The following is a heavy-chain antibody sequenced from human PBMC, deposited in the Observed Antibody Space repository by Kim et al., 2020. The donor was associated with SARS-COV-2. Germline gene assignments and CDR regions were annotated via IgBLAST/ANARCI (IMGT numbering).Heavy chain of an antibody. CDR3: ARDYSSSWEGYNWFDP. V-gene: IGHV1-46*01. CDR2: INPSGGST. D-gene: IGHD6-13*01. CDR1: GYTFTSYY. Sequence: ASVKVSCKASGYTFTSYYMHWVRQAPGQGLEWMGIINPSGGSTSYAQKFQGRVTMTRDTSTSTVYMELSSLRSEDTAVYYCARDYSSSWEGYNWFDPRGQGTLVTVSS. J-gene: IGHJ5*02.